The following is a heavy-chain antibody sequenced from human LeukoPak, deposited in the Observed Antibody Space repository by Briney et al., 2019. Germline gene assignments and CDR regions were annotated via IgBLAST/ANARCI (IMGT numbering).Heavy chain of an antibody. D-gene: IGHD6-19*01. Sequence: PGGSLRLSCAASGFTFSSYGMHWVRQAPGKGLEWVAVISYDGSNKYYADSVKGRFTISRDNSKNTLYLQMKSLRAEDTAVYYCAKDHIAVAGTTQQFWGQGTLVTVSS. J-gene: IGHJ4*02. CDR3: AKDHIAVAGTTQQF. V-gene: IGHV3-30*18. CDR2: ISYDGSNK. CDR1: GFTFSSYG.